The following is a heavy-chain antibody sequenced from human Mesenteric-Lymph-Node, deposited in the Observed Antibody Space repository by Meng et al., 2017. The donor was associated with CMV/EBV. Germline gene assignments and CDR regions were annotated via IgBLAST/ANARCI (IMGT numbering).Heavy chain of an antibody. CDR2: VHHSGTT. V-gene: IGHV4-39*01. CDR1: VDSISNSTYY. Sequence: QLQSKESGPGLVKPSDTLSFSCIVPVDSISNSTYYWTWIRQPPGKGLEWIGSVHHSGTTYYNPSLKGRLTISVDTSANLFSLRLTTVTAADTATYYCARRGNYDSDYSEYWGQGTLVTVSS. CDR3: ARRGNYDSDYSEY. J-gene: IGHJ4*02. D-gene: IGHD3-22*01.